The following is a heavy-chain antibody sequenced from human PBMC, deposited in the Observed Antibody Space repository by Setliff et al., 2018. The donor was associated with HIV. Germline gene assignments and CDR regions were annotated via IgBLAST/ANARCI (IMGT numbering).Heavy chain of an antibody. CDR3: ARPITYNSYGRALDY. CDR2: IYPGDSDT. CDR1: GYSFTSYW. D-gene: IGHD5-18*01. V-gene: IGHV5-51*01. J-gene: IGHJ4*02. Sequence: PGESLKISCKGSGYSFTSYWIGWVRQMPGKGLEWMGIIYPGDSDTRYSPSFQGQVTISADKSISTAYLQWSSLKASDTAMYYCARPITYNSYGRALDYWGQGTLVTVSS.